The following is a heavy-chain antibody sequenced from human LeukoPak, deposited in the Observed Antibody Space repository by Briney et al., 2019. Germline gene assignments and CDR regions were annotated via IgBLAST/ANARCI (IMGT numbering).Heavy chain of an antibody. CDR3: ARYYQQPYYDRSGFYVGNWFDP. D-gene: IGHD3-22*01. V-gene: IGHV3-20*04. J-gene: IGHJ5*02. CDR1: GFTFNNYG. Sequence: GGSLRLSCAASGFTFNNYGLSCVSQAPGKGLEWVSGINWNGASTGYADSVKGRFTISRDNAKNSLYLQMNSLRAEDTALYYCARYYQQPYYDRSGFYVGNWFDPWGQGTLVTVSS. CDR2: INWNGAST.